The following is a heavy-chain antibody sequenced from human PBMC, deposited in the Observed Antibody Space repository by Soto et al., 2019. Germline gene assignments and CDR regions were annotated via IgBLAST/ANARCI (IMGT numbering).Heavy chain of an antibody. CDR2: ISGDGSSI. D-gene: IGHD3-10*01. CDR1: GFTFSSYQ. Sequence: EVQLVESGGGVVQPGGSLRLSCAASGFTFSSYQMTWVRQAPGKGLEWVSYISGDGSSIYYADSVKGRFTVSRDNAKNSLYLQMNSLRAEDTAVYYCATYGSGRNYWGQGTLVTVSS. CDR3: ATYGSGRNY. V-gene: IGHV3-48*03. J-gene: IGHJ4*02.